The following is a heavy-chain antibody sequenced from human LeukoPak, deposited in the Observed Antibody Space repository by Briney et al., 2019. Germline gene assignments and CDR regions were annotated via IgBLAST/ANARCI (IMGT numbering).Heavy chain of an antibody. Sequence: SETLSLTCTVSGDSISSSNYYWGWIRQPPGKGLEWIGSTPYSGDTVYNPSLKSRIIISVDTSKNQFSLKLTSVTAADTTVYYCVRSLATSGMYWGQGTLVTVSS. J-gene: IGHJ4*02. CDR2: TPYSGDT. CDR3: VRSLATSGMY. V-gene: IGHV4-39*01. CDR1: GDSISSSNYY. D-gene: IGHD6-13*01.